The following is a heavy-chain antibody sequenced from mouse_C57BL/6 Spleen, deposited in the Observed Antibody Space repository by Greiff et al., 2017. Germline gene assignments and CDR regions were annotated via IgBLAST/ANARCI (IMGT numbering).Heavy chain of an antibody. D-gene: IGHD2-3*01. J-gene: IGHJ4*01. V-gene: IGHV3-6*01. CDR3: ARGGYYEDAMDY. Sequence: EVQLVESGPGLVKPSQSLSLTCSVTGYSITSGYYWNWIRQFPGNKLEWMGYISYDGSNNYNPSLKNRISITRDTSKNQFFLKLNSVTTEDTATYYCARGGYYEDAMDYWGQGTSVTVSS. CDR2: ISYDGSN. CDR1: GYSITSGYY.